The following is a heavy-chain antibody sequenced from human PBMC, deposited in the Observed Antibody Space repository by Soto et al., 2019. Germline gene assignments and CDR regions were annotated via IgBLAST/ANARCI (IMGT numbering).Heavy chain of an antibody. Sequence: GESLKISCKGSGYSFTSYWISWVRQMPGKGLEWMGRIDPSDSYTNYSPSFQGHVTISADKSISTAYLQWSSLKASDTAMYYCARRSKSGSYPGYYYYGMDVWGQVTTVTVSS. CDR1: GYSFTSYW. V-gene: IGHV5-10-1*01. D-gene: IGHD1-26*01. CDR2: IDPSDSYT. CDR3: ARRSKSGSYPGYYYYGMDV. J-gene: IGHJ6*02.